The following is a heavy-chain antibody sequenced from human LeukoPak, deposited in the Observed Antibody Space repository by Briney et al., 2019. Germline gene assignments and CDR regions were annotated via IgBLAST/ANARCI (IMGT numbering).Heavy chain of an antibody. V-gene: IGHV3-30*02. J-gene: IGHJ4*02. CDR3: AKDKLAY. Sequence: PGGSLRLSCAASGFTFSSYGMHWVRQAPGKGLEWVAFIRYDGSNKYYADSVKGRFTISRDNSKNTLYLQMNSLRAEDTAVYYCAKDKLAYWGQGTLVTVSS. CDR2: IRYDGSNK. CDR1: GFTFSSYG.